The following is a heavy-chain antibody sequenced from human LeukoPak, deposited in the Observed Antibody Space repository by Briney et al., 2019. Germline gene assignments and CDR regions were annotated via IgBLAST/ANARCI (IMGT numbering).Heavy chain of an antibody. CDR1: GGSISSSNW. Sequence: SGTLSLTCAVSGGSISSSNWWSWVRQPPGKGLEWIGEIYHSGSTYYNPSLKSRVTISVDTSKNQFSLKLSSVTAADTAVYYCASSVEDDYGDYVIDYWGQGTLVTVSS. D-gene: IGHD4-17*01. CDR2: IYHSGST. CDR3: ASSVEDDYGDYVIDY. V-gene: IGHV4-4*02. J-gene: IGHJ4*02.